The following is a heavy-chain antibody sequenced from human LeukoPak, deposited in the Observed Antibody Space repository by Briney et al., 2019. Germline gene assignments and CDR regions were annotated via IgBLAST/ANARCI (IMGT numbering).Heavy chain of an antibody. CDR3: AKSQWLVARDYFDY. J-gene: IGHJ4*02. CDR2: ISGSGGST. V-gene: IGHV3-23*01. Sequence: PGRSLRLSCAASGFTFSTYGMSWVRQAPGKGLEWVSAISGSGGSTYYADSVKGRFTISRDNSKNTLYLQVNSLRVEDTAVYYCAKSQWLVARDYFDYWGQGTLVTVSS. D-gene: IGHD6-19*01. CDR1: GFTFSTYG.